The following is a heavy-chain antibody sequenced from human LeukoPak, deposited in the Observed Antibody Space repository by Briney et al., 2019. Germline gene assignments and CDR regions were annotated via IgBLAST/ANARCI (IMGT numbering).Heavy chain of an antibody. V-gene: IGHV3-11*04. J-gene: IGHJ4*02. D-gene: IGHD5-18*01. CDR3: ARGSTRGYSYGYYDYFDY. Sequence: GGSLRLFCVACGFTFSDYYMTWIRQAPGKGLEGVSYISSRGRDKFSADSVKRRFTITRDNAKNSLYLQMNSLRAEDTAVYYCARGSTRGYSYGYYDYFDYWGQGTLVTVSS. CDR2: ISSRGRDK. CDR1: GFTFSDYY.